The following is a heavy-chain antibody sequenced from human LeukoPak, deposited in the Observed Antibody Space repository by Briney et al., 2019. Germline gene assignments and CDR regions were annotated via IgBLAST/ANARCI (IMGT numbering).Heavy chain of an antibody. Sequence: GGSLRLSCAAPGFALSSHWMTWVRQVPGRGPEWVVNVNRDGSETYYLDSAKGRFTISKDNAKNSLYLQMNSLRAEDTALYHCARNNGMDVWGQGTTVIVSS. V-gene: IGHV3-7*03. CDR1: GFALSSHW. J-gene: IGHJ6*02. CDR2: VNRDGSET. CDR3: ARNNGMDV.